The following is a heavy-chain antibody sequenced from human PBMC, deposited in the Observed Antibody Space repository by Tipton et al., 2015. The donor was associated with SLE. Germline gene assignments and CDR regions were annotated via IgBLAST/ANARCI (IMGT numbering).Heavy chain of an antibody. J-gene: IGHJ4*02. V-gene: IGHV3-48*03. CDR2: ISDSGDTT. CDR1: GFIFSSDD. Sequence: GSLRLSCAASGFIFSSDDMNWVRQAPGEGLEWVSYISDSGDTTLYADSVKGRFTISRDNADNSLYLQMNSLRAEDTAVYYCAKGGYYGDSRGFDYWGQGTLVTVSS. CDR3: AKGGYYGDSRGFDY. D-gene: IGHD4-17*01.